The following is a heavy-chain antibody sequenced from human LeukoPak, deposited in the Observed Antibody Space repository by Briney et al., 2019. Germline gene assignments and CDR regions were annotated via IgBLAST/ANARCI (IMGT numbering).Heavy chain of an antibody. D-gene: IGHD2-2*01. CDR3: ARDKAAAFDY. CDR1: GFTVSSNY. J-gene: IGHJ4*02. V-gene: IGHV3-53*04. CDR2: IYSGGST. Sequence: GGSLRLSCAASGFTVSSNYMSWVRQAPGKGLEWVSVIYSGGSTYYADSVKGRFTISRHNSKNTLYPQMNSLRAEDTAVYYCARDKAAAFDYWGQGTLVTVSS.